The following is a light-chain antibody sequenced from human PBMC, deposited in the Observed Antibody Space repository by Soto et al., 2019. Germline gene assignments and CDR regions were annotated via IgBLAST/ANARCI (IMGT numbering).Light chain of an antibody. V-gene: IGLV1-40*01. CDR1: SSNIGAGYD. CDR2: GNS. CDR3: QSYDSSLSGWV. Sequence: QSVLTQPPSVSGAPGQRVTISCTGSSSNIGAGYDVHWYQQLPGTAPKLLIYGNSNRPSGVPDRLSGSKSGTSASLAITGLQAEDEEDYYCQSYDSSLSGWVFGGGTKLTVL. J-gene: IGLJ3*02.